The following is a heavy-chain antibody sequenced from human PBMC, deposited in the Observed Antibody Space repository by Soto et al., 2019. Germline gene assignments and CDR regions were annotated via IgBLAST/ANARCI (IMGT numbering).Heavy chain of an antibody. Sequence: SETLSLTCSVSGGSMSDFFWSWIRQSPERGLEWIGYVYYLGSTDYNPSLKSRVTISVDTSKRQFSLRLSSVTAADAAIYYCARDGYDGSGSPYPAYWGPGTQVTVSS. CDR2: VYYLGST. CDR1: GGSMSDFF. V-gene: IGHV4-59*01. D-gene: IGHD3-10*01. J-gene: IGHJ4*02. CDR3: ARDGYDGSGSPYPAY.